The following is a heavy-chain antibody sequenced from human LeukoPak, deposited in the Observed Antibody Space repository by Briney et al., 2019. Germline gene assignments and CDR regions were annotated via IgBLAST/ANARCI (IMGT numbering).Heavy chain of an antibody. Sequence: TGGSLRLSCAASGFTFSNYAMTWVRQAPGKGLEWVSAVSGRGGSTYYADSVKGRFTISRDNSKNTLYLQMNSLRAEDTALYYCAKGYGSGTYSTDYFDYWGQGTLVTVSS. V-gene: IGHV3-23*01. J-gene: IGHJ4*02. CDR3: AKGYGSGTYSTDYFDY. D-gene: IGHD3-10*01. CDR1: GFTFSNYA. CDR2: VSGRGGST.